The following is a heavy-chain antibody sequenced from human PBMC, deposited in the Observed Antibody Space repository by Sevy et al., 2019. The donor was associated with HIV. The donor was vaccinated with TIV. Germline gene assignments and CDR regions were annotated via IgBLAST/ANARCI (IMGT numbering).Heavy chain of an antibody. J-gene: IGHJ3*02. CDR2: IWYDGSNK. Sequence: GGSLRLSCEASGFTFGSYGMTWVRQAPGKGLEWVAVIWYDGSNKYYADSVKGRFTTSRNNSKNTLYLQMNSLRAEDTAVDYCAREKQPRSLFDIWGQGTMVTVSS. CDR1: GFTFGSYG. D-gene: IGHD6-13*01. CDR3: AREKQPRSLFDI. V-gene: IGHV3-33*01.